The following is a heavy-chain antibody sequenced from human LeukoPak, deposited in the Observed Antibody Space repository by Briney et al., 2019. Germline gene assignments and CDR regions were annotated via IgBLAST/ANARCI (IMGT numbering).Heavy chain of an antibody. V-gene: IGHV4-39*07. D-gene: IGHD4-17*01. CDR2: IYYSGST. CDR1: GGSISSSSYY. J-gene: IGHJ6*03. Sequence: PSETLSLTCTVSGGSISSSSYYWGWIRQPPGKGLEWIGSIYYSGSTYYNPSLKSRVTISVDTSKNQFSLKLSSVTAADTAVYYCARGPATIRYYGDYHGDYYYMDVWGKGTTVTVSS. CDR3: ARGPATIRYYGDYHGDYYYMDV.